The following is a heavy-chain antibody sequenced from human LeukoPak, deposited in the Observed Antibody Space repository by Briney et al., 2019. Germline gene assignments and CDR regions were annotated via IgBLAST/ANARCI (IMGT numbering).Heavy chain of an antibody. V-gene: IGHV6-1*01. Sequence: SQTLSLTCAISGDSVSSNSAAWNWVRQSPSRGLEWLGRTYYRSKWYNDYAVSMKSRITINPDTSKNQFSLQRNSVTPEDTAVYYCARDVRGRKWLVSYYYYYGMDVWGQGTTVTVSS. J-gene: IGHJ6*02. CDR3: ARDVRGRKWLVSYYYYYGMDV. CDR2: TYYRSKWYN. CDR1: GDSVSSNSAA. D-gene: IGHD6-19*01.